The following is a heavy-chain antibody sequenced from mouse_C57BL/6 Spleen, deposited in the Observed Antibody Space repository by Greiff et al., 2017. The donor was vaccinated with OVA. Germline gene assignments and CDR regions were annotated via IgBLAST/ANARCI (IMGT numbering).Heavy chain of an antibody. Sequence: QVQLQQPGAELVKPGASVKLSCKASGYTFTSYWMQWVKQRPGQGLEWIGEIDPSNSYTNYNQKFKGKATLTVDKSSSTAYMQLSSLTSEDSAVYYCARCGYYYGSSFTYYTMDYWGQGTSVTVSA. V-gene: IGHV1-50*01. CDR3: ARCGYYYGSSFTYYTMDY. CDR1: GYTFTSYW. CDR2: IDPSNSYT. J-gene: IGHJ4*01. D-gene: IGHD1-1*01.